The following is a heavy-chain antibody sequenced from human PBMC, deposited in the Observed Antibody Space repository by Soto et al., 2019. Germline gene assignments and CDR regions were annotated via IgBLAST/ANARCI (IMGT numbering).Heavy chain of an antibody. CDR1: GYSVSSHH. V-gene: IGHV4-59*02. D-gene: IGHD4-17*01. J-gene: IGHJ6*02. Sequence: SETLSLTCTVSGYSVSSHHLNWIRQPPGKGLEWIGYIYFSGRTNYNPSLKSRVTISIDTSKNQFSLKLTSATAADMAVYYCSRDVDFGEEDVWGQGTTVT. CDR3: SRDVDFGEEDV. CDR2: IYFSGRT.